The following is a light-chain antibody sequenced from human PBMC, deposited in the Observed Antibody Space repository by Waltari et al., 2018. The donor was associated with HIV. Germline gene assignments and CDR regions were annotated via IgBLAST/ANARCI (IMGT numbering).Light chain of an antibody. J-gene: IGKJ4*01. CDR2: WAS. CDR3: QQYYTTPVT. Sequence: DIVMTQSPDSLAVSLGERATINCKSSQTVLYSSNNKNYLAWYQQKPAQPPKLLIYWASTRESGVPDRFGGSGSGTNFTLTISSLQAEDVAVYYCQQYYTTPVTFGGGTKVEIK. V-gene: IGKV4-1*01. CDR1: QTVLYSSNNKNY.